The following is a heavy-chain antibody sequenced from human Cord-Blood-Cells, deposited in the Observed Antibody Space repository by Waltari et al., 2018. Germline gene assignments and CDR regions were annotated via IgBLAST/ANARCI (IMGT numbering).Heavy chain of an antibody. V-gene: IGHV1-8*03. D-gene: IGHD3-10*01. CDR2: MKPNGGNT. CDR3: ARGKGARRGVRGVDY. J-gene: IGHJ4*02. CDR1: GYTFTSYD. Sequence: QVQLVQSGAEVKKPGASVKVSCKASGYTFTSYDINWVRQATGQGLEGMGWMKPNGGNTGDAQKVQGRVTITRNTSMSTAYMGLSSLRSEETAVYYCARGKGARRGVRGVDYWGQGTLVTVSS.